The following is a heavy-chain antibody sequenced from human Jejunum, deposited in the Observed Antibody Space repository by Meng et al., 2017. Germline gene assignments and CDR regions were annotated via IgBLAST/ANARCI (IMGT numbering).Heavy chain of an antibody. CDR2: ISGGSGDST. D-gene: IGHD6-13*01. Sequence: VQLVESGGGVFKPRGSLRLCCAASGFTFSDYYMSWIRQAPGKGLEWVSAISGGSGDSTYYADFVKGRFTISRDNSKNTLYLQMNSLRAEDTAVYYCAKGLITYSSSSFGTWGQGTLVTVSS. J-gene: IGHJ5*02. CDR1: GFTFSDYY. V-gene: IGHV3-23*04. CDR3: AKGLITYSSSSFGT.